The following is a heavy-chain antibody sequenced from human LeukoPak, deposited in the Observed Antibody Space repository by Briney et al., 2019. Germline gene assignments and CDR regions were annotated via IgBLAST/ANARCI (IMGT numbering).Heavy chain of an antibody. CDR3: ARGPSGFGSLDS. V-gene: IGHV3-74*01. Sequence: GGSLRLSCAASGFTFSSYWMHWVRQAPGKGLVWVSRINSDGSSTNYADSVKGRFTISRDNAKNTLYLQVKSLRAEDTAVYYCARGPSGFGSLDSWGQGTLVTVSS. CDR1: GFTFSSYW. J-gene: IGHJ4*02. D-gene: IGHD3-3*01. CDR2: INSDGSST.